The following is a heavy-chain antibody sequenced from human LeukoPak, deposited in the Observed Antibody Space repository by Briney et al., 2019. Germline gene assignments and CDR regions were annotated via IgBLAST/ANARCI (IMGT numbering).Heavy chain of an antibody. CDR2: VYTSGRT. D-gene: IGHD6-19*01. V-gene: IGHV4-61*02. Sequence: SQTLSLTCTVSRGSISSAGYYWSWIRQPAGKGLEWIGRVYTSGRTNYIPSLKSRVTISLDTSNKQFSLKLSSVTAADTAVYYCARAASSEVAGIPLGAFDIWGQGTMVTVSS. CDR3: ARAASSEVAGIPLGAFDI. CDR1: RGSISSAGYY. J-gene: IGHJ3*02.